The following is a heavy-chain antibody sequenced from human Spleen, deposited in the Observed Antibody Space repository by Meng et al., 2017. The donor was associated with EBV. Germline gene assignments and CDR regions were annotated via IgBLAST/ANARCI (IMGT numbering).Heavy chain of an antibody. CDR1: GFILSTYV. CDR3: VRGGPGYSYGAAGDY. D-gene: IGHD5-18*01. J-gene: IGHJ4*02. Sequence: QVQLVESGGGVVHPGRSWRLSCAASGFILSTYVMYWVRQAPGKGLEWVALISYDGKNKYSADSVKGRFTISRDNSKNTLFLQMNSLRTDDTAVYYCVRGGPGYSYGAAGDYWGQGTLVTVSS. CDR2: ISYDGKNK. V-gene: IGHV3-30*04.